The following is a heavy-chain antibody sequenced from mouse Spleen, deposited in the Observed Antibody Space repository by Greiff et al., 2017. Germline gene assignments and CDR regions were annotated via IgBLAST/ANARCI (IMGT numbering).Heavy chain of an antibody. Sequence: QVQLQQPGAELVMPGASVKLSCKASGYTFTSYWMHWVKQRPGQGLEWIGEIDPSDSYTNYNQKFKGKATLTVDKSSSTAYMQLSSLTSEDSAVYYCARKGGLLRGAMDYWGQGTSVTVSS. CDR1: GYTFTSYW. CDR3: ARKGGLLRGAMDY. CDR2: IDPSDSYT. D-gene: IGHD1-1*01. V-gene: IGHV1-69*01. J-gene: IGHJ4*01.